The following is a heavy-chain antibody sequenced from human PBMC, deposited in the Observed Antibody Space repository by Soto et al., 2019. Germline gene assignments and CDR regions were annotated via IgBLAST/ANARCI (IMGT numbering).Heavy chain of an antibody. CDR2: VYYTETT. CDR1: GGSINSSDHF. Sequence: SETLSLTCSLSGGSINSSDHFWGWIRQTPGKGLEWIGSVYYTETTYYNPSLKSPVTISVETSRNTFSLKVNSVTAADTGIYYXARQRVLSTNMFITSFDPWGQGTQVTVSS. CDR3: ARQRVLSTNMFITSFDP. J-gene: IGHJ5*02. V-gene: IGHV4-39*01. D-gene: IGHD3-10*02.